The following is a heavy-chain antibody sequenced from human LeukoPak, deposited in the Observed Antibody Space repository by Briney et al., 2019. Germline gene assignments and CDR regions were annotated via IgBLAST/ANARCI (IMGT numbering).Heavy chain of an antibody. D-gene: IGHD3-22*01. Sequence: SETLSLTCAVYGGSFSGYYWSWIRQPPGKGLEWIGEINHSGSTNYNPSLKSRVTISVDTSKNQFSLKLSSVTAADTAVYYCARTHYYDSSGYYEHELDYWGQGTLVTVSS. CDR2: INHSGST. V-gene: IGHV4-34*01. CDR3: ARTHYYDSSGYYEHELDY. J-gene: IGHJ4*02. CDR1: GGSFSGYY.